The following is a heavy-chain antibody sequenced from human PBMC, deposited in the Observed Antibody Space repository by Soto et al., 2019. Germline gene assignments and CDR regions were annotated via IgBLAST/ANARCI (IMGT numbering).Heavy chain of an antibody. V-gene: IGHV4-34*01. J-gene: IGHJ4*01. CDR3: ARHLGEGYFDY. Sequence: PSDTLSLTCAVYGGSFSVYYWSWIRQPPGKGLEWIGEINHSGSTNYNPSLKSRVTISVDTSKNHFSLKLSSVTAADTAVYFCARHLGEGYFDYWGHGTLVTVSS. CDR1: GGSFSVYY. CDR2: INHSGST.